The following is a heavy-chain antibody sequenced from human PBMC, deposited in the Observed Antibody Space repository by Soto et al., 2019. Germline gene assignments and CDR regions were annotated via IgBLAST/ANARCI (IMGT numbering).Heavy chain of an antibody. D-gene: IGHD3-10*01. V-gene: IGHV3-64*01. J-gene: IGHJ3*02. CDR1: GFTFSGNA. CDR3: ARVGPDHKHAFDI. CDR2: TTSDGGNT. Sequence: EVQLVESGGGLVQPGGSLRLSCEASGFTFSGNAMHWVRQAPGKGLEYVSSTTSDGGNTYYANSVKGRFTISRDNSKTTLYLQLGSLSADDTAVYFCARVGPDHKHAFDIWGQGSMVNVSS.